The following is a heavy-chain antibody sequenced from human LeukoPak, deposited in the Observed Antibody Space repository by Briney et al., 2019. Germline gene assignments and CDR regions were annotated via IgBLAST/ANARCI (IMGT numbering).Heavy chain of an antibody. V-gene: IGHV1-2*02. CDR1: GYTFTGYY. CDR2: INPNSGGT. Sequence: ASVKVSCKASGYTFTGYYMHWVRQAPGQGLEWMGWINPNSGGTNYAQKFQGRVTMTRDTSISTAYMELSRLRSDDTAVYYCAYTLGYYDFWSSPHHDAFDIWGQGTMVTVSS. CDR3: AYTLGYYDFWSSPHHDAFDI. J-gene: IGHJ3*02. D-gene: IGHD3-3*01.